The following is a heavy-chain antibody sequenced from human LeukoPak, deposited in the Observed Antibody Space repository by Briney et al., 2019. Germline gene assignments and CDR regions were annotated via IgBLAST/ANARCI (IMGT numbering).Heavy chain of an antibody. CDR1: GGSFSGYY. D-gene: IGHD3-10*01. CDR2: INHSGST. V-gene: IGHV4-34*01. CDR3: ARASITMVRGVISLWFDP. Sequence: PSETLSLTCAVYGGSFSGYYWSWIRQPPGKGPEWIGEINHSGSTNYNPSLKSRVTISVDTSKNQFSLKLSSVTAADTAVYYCARASITMVRGVISLWFDPWGQGTLVTVSS. J-gene: IGHJ5*02.